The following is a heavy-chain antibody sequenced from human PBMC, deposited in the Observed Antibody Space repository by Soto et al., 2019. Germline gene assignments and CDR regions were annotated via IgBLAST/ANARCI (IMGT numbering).Heavy chain of an antibody. CDR1: GGSVSSSSYY. CDR2: IYYTGST. CDR3: AGRRAGDYYFDY. V-gene: IGHV4-39*01. Sequence: SETLSLTCTVSGGSVSSSSYYWGWIRQPPGKGLEWIGTIYYTGSTSYSPSLKRRVTISVDTSKTQFSLNLSSVTATDTAVYYCAGRRAGDYYFDYWGQGTLVAASS. D-gene: IGHD1-26*01. J-gene: IGHJ4*02.